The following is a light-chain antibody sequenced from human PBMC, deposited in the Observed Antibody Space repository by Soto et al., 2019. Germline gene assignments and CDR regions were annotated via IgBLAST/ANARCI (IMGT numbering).Light chain of an antibody. Sequence: EIVLTQSPATLSLSPGERATLSCRASQSVVTYLAWYQQKPGQAPRLLIYDASNRATGIPARFSGSGSGTYFTLTISSLEPEDFAVYYCQQRYSWPPVTFGQGTRLEIK. J-gene: IGKJ5*01. CDR2: DAS. CDR1: QSVVTY. V-gene: IGKV3-11*01. CDR3: QQRYSWPPVT.